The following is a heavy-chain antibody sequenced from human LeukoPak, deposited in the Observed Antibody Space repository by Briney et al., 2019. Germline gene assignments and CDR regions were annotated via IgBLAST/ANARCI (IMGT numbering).Heavy chain of an antibody. CDR2: ISGDGGST. V-gene: IGHV3-43*02. CDR3: ARAGTTGSFDY. D-gene: IGHD1-7*01. J-gene: IGHJ4*02. CDR1: GFTFDDYA. Sequence: GGSLRLSCAASGFTFDDYAMHWVRQAPGKGLEWVSLISGDGGSTYYADSVKGRFTISRDNSKNTLYLQMNSLRAEDTAAYYCARAGTTGSFDYWGQGTLVTVSS.